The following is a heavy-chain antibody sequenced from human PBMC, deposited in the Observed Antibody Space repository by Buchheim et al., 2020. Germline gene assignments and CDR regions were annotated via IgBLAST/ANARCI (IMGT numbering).Heavy chain of an antibody. CDR3: TREPSSGWYYFDS. CDR2: INSDGTFT. D-gene: IGHD6-19*01. J-gene: IGHJ4*02. V-gene: IGHV3-74*01. Sequence: EVQLVESGGGLVQPGGSLRLSCAASGFTFSTYWMHWVRQAPGKGLVWVSRINSDGTFTSYADSVKGRFTISRDNARNTLSLPMNSLRAEDTAVYFCTREPSSGWYYFDSWGQGTL. CDR1: GFTFSTYW.